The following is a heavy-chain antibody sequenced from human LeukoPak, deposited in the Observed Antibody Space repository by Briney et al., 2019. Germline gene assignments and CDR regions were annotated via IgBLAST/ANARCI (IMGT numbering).Heavy chain of an antibody. V-gene: IGHV3-21*01. D-gene: IGHD3-9*01. CDR1: GFSFSSYN. CDR2: ITMSSTYI. Sequence: PGGSLRLSCAASGFSFSSYNMNWIRQAPGKGLEWVSSITMSSTYIYHADSVKGRFTISRGNAKNSLFLQMNSLRTEDTAVYYCARVLRDYYFDYWGQGILVTVSS. CDR3: ARVLRDYYFDY. J-gene: IGHJ4*02.